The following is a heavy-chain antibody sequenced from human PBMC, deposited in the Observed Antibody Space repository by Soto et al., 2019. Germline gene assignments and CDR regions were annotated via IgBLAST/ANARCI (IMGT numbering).Heavy chain of an antibody. Sequence: EVQLVESGGGLVQPGGSLRLSCAASGFTFSTYSMNWVRQAPGKGLEWVSYISTSSSTIYYADSVKGRFTISRDNAKNSLYLQMNRLRDEDTAVYYCARVGPYYYDSRYFDYWGQGTLVTVSS. CDR1: GFTFSTYS. D-gene: IGHD3-22*01. CDR2: ISTSSSTI. V-gene: IGHV3-48*02. J-gene: IGHJ4*02. CDR3: ARVGPYYYDSRYFDY.